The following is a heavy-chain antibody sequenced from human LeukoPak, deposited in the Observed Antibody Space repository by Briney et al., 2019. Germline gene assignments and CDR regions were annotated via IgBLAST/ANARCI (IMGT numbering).Heavy chain of an antibody. CDR3: AKDGGPSSSWHYYFDY. J-gene: IGHJ4*02. D-gene: IGHD6-13*01. CDR1: GFTFDDYA. V-gene: IGHV3-9*01. CDR2: ISWNSGSI. Sequence: GGSLRLSCAASGFTFDDYAMHWVRQAPGKGLEWVSGISWNSGSIGYADSVKGRFTISRDNAKNSLYLQMNSLRAEDTALYYCAKDGGPSSSWHYYFDYWGQGTLVTVSS.